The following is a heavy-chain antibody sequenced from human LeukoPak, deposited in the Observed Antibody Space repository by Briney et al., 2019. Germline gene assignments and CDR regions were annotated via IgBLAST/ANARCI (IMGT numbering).Heavy chain of an antibody. CDR2: IYYSGNT. Sequence: PSETLSLTCTVSGGSISSNYWSWIRQPPGKGLEWIGYIYYSGNTDYSPSLKSRVTISVDTSKKQFSLKLSSVTAADTAVYYCARDAGHQLSRRNYYAMDVWGQGTTVTVSS. CDR1: GGSISSNY. D-gene: IGHD1-1*01. V-gene: IGHV4-59*12. CDR3: ARDAGHQLSRRNYYAMDV. J-gene: IGHJ6*02.